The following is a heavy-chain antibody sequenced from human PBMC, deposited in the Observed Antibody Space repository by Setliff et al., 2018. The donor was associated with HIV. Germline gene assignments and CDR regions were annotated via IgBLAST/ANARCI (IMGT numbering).Heavy chain of an antibody. CDR3: ARPQWELGVDYYGMDV. V-gene: IGHV1-69*17. Sequence: GGTFSRYAFNWVRQTPGQGLEWMGGIIPIFNIVNYAQKFQGRVTITADKSTSTAYMELSSLRSEDTAVYYCARPQWELGVDYYGMDVWGQGTTVTVSS. CDR2: IIPIFNIV. CDR1: GGTFSRYA. J-gene: IGHJ6*02. D-gene: IGHD1-26*01.